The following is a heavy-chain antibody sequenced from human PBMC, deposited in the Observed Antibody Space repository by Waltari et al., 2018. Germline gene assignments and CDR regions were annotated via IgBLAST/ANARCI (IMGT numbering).Heavy chain of an antibody. V-gene: IGHV1-69*01. J-gene: IGHJ4*02. D-gene: IGHD5-12*01. CDR2: IIPIFRTP. Sequence: QVQLAQSGAEVKKPGSSLKVSCKASGGSFSRSAISWVRQVPGQGLEWMGGIIPIFRTPNYAQKFLDRVTITAEESTNTVYMELRSLRPEDTAVYYCARSPGERWLQMFFDYWGQGTLVTVSS. CDR3: ARSPGERWLQMFFDY. CDR1: GGSFSRSA.